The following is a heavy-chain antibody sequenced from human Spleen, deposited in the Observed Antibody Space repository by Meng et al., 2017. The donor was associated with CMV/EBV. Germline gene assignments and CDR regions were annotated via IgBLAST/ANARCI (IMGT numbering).Heavy chain of an antibody. V-gene: IGHV4-34*01. Sequence: PALSLAVSGGSFSGYYWSWIRQPPGKGLEWIGEINHSGSTNYNPSLKRRVTISVDTSKNQFSLKLSSVTAADTAVYYCARSRYFDYWGQGTLVTVSS. CDR3: ARSRYFDY. CDR2: INHSGST. J-gene: IGHJ4*02. CDR1: GGSFSGYY. D-gene: IGHD6-13*01.